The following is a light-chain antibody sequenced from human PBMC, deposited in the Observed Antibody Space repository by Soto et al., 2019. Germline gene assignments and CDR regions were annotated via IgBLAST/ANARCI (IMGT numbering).Light chain of an antibody. J-gene: IGKJ4*01. Sequence: EFVLPQPPGTLSLSPGEKATLSCRASQPVRKNYLPGYQQKPGQAPRLLTYDASSRATGIPDRFSGGGSGTDFTLTISRLEPEDFAVYYCQQFSSYPLTFGGGTKVEIK. CDR1: QPVRKNY. CDR2: DAS. V-gene: IGKV3-20*01. CDR3: QQFSSYPLT.